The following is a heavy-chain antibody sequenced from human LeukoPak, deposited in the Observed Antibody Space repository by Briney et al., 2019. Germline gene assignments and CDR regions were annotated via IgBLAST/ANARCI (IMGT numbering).Heavy chain of an antibody. D-gene: IGHD2-2*02. CDR1: GGSISSLNW. CDR2: IFHSRST. V-gene: IGHV4-4*02. Sequence: SETLSLTCAVSGGSISSLNWGRWVRQPPGKGLEWIGEIFHSRSTRYNPSLKSRVTISVDKSKNQFSLNLSSVTAADTAVYYCAKGDIPNWFDPWGQGTLVTVSS. CDR3: AKGDIPNWFDP. J-gene: IGHJ5*02.